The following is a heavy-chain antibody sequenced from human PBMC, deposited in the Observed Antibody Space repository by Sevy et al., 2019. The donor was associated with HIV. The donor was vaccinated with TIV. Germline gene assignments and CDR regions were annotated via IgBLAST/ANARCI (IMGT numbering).Heavy chain of an antibody. CDR2: ISGDTYYT. D-gene: IGHD2-2*01. J-gene: IGHJ3*01. CDR3: TRASLLGYCSTTSCDYAFDV. Sequence: GGSLRLSCNASGITFSTSVMNWVRQSPDRGLEWVSSISGDTYYTHYADSMRGRFIVSRDNAKKSLFLEMNSRTVEDTAVYYCTRASLLGYCSTTSCDYAFDVWGPGTVVTVSS. V-gene: IGHV3-21*01. CDR1: GITFSTSV.